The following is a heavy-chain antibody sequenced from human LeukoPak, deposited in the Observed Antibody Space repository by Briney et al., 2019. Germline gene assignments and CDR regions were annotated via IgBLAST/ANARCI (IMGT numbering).Heavy chain of an antibody. CDR2: ISYDGSDK. J-gene: IGHJ4*02. D-gene: IGHD3-16*01. CDR3: AKDRGLIAYYFDY. CDR1: GFTFSSYG. Sequence: GGFLRLSCAASGFTFSSYGMHWVRQAPGKGLEWVALISYDGSDKYYADSVKGRFTISRDNSKNTLYLQMNSLRAEDTAVYYCAKDRGLIAYYFDYWGQGTLVTVSS. V-gene: IGHV3-30*18.